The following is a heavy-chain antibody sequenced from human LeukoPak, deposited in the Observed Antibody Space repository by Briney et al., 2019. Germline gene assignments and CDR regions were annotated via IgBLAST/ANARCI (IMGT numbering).Heavy chain of an antibody. V-gene: IGHV1-3*01. CDR3: ARDIGVTAAYYYYGMDV. D-gene: IGHD2-21*01. Sequence: ASVKVSCKASGYTFTSYAMHWVRQAPGHRLEWMGWINAGSGNTEYSQRFQGRVTITRDTSATTVYMELSSLKSEDTAVYYCARDIGVTAAYYYYGMDVWGQGTTVTVSS. J-gene: IGHJ6*02. CDR1: GYTFTSYA. CDR2: INAGSGNT.